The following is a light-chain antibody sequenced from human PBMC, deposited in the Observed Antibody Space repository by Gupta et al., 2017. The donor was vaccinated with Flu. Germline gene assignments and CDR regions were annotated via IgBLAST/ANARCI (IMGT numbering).Light chain of an antibody. CDR3: AVWDDSLNGPV. V-gene: IGLV1-44*01. Sequence: RVTISCSGSSSNIGSNIVSWYQQLPGTAPKLLIYSNNQRPSGVPDRFSGSKSGTSASLAISGLQSEDEADYYCAVWDDSLNGPVFGGGTKLTVL. J-gene: IGLJ2*01. CDR1: SSNIGSNI. CDR2: SNN.